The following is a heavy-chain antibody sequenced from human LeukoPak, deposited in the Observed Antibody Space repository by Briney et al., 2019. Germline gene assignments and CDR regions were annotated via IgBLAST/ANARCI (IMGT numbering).Heavy chain of an antibody. V-gene: IGHV3-21*01. J-gene: IGHJ4*02. CDR3: VRDLGGRSGH. D-gene: IGHD1-26*01. CDR1: GFTFSSYR. Sequence: GGSLRLSCAASGFTFSSYRMNWVRQAPGKGLEWVSSISTSSSYIYYADSVKGRFTISRDNAESSLYLQMNSLRAEDTAVYYCVRDLGGRSGHWGQGTLVTVSS. CDR2: ISTSSSYI.